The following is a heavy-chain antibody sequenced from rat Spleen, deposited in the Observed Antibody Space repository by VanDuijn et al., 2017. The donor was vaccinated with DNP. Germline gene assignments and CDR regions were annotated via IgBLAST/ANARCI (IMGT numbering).Heavy chain of an antibody. CDR2: INTDGGRT. J-gene: IGHJ2*01. D-gene: IGHD1-1*01. CDR3: AREDYSVTFGY. Sequence: EVQLVEIGGGLVQPGRSLRLSCVASGFTFSSYWMYWIRQAPGKGLEWITSINTDGGRTYYLDSVKGRFTISRDNAENTVYLQMNSLRSEDTATYYCAREDYSVTFGYWGQGVMVTVSS. CDR1: GFTFSSYW. V-gene: IGHV5-58*01.